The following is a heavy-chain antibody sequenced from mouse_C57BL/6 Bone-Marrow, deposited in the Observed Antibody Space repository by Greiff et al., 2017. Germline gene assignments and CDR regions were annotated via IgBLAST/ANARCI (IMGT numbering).Heavy chain of an antibody. CDR2: IDPENGDT. CDR1: GFNIKDDY. V-gene: IGHV14-4*01. D-gene: IGHD1-1*01. CDR3: TTGFITTVVEDY. Sequence: VQLQQSGAELVRPGASVKLSCTASGFNIKDDYMHWVKQRPEQGLEWIGWIDPENGDTEYASKFQGKATIPADTSSNTAYLQLSSLTSEDTAVYYCTTGFITTVVEDYWGQGTTLTVSS. J-gene: IGHJ2*01.